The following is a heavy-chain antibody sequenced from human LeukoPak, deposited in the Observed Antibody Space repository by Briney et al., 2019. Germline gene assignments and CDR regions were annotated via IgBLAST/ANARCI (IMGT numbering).Heavy chain of an antibody. J-gene: IGHJ6*02. CDR2: ISSSSSYI. Sequence: PGGSLRLSCAASGFTFSSYSMNWVRQAPGKGLEWVSSISSSSSYIYYADSVKGRFTISRDNAKNSLYLQMNSLRAEDTAVYYCASLRRPYYYGMDVWGQGTTVTVSS. V-gene: IGHV3-21*01. CDR1: GFTFSSYS. CDR3: ASLRRPYYYGMDV. D-gene: IGHD5-12*01.